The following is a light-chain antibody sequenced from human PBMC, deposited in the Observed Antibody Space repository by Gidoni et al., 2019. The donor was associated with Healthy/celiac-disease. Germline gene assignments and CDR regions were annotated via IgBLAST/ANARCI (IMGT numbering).Light chain of an antibody. Sequence: QPLLTQPPSVSGPPGQRVTISYTGSSSNIGAGYDVHWYQQLPGTAPKLLIYGNSNRPSGVPDRFSGSKSGTSASLAITGLQAEDEADYYCQSYDSSLSGWVFGGGTKLTVL. CDR2: GNS. CDR1: SSNIGAGYD. CDR3: QSYDSSLSGWV. J-gene: IGLJ3*02. V-gene: IGLV1-40*01.